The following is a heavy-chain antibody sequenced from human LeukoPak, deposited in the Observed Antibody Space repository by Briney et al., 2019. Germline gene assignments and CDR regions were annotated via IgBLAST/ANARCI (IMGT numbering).Heavy chain of an antibody. CDR2: ISSSSSYI. CDR1: GFTFSSYS. CDR3: ARVLGMENSSGWPYYFDY. V-gene: IGHV3-21*01. J-gene: IGHJ4*02. Sequence: GGSLRLSYAASGFTFSSYSMNWVRQAPGKGLEWVSSISSSSSYIYYADSVKGRFTISRDNAKNSLYLQMNNLRAEDTAVYYCARVLGMENSSGWPYYFDYWGQGTLVTVSS. D-gene: IGHD6-19*01.